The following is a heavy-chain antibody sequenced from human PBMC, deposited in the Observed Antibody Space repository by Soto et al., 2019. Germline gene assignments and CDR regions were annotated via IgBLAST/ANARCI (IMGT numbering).Heavy chain of an antibody. CDR2: IFSVGTYI. CDR3: ASSSAGFEFVY. Sequence: AGCMRRSWSPSALTFVDYYMDWVRQAPGTGLGWVSSIFSVGTYIYYAQSVRGRFTSSRGNAGNSLYIKMNSLRAEDTSVYYCASSSAGFEFVYWGKGTLVPVSS. J-gene: IGHJ4*02. V-gene: IGHV3-21*01. D-gene: IGHD6-6*01. CDR1: ALTFVDYY.